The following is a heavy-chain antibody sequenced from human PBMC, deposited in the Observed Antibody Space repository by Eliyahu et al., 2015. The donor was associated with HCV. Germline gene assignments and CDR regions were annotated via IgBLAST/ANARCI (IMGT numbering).Heavy chain of an antibody. D-gene: IGHD5-24*01. V-gene: IGHV4-39*01. Sequence: QLQLQESGPGLVKPSETLSLTCTVSGGSVRRSTHYWGWIRQPPGKGLEWIGDIFYSGITYYNPSLKSRITISVDTSRTQFSLTLTSVTAADTAVYYCARRGARRDGYTDSWGQGTLVTVSS. CDR2: IFYSGIT. J-gene: IGHJ4*02. CDR1: GGSVRRSTHY. CDR3: ARRGARRDGYTDS.